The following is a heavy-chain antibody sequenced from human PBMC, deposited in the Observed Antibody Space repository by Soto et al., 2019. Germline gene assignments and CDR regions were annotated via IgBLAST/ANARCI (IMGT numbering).Heavy chain of an antibody. J-gene: IGHJ6*02. CDR3: ARVPDV. CDR1: GGSVSSSVSSGTYY. V-gene: IGHV4-61*01. Sequence: SETLSLTCTVSGGSVSSSVSSGTYYWSWIRQPLGKGLEWIGYIYYSGSTNYNPSLKSRVIISVDTSKNQFSLKLSSVTAADTAVYYCARVPDVWGQGTTVTVSS. CDR2: IYYSGST.